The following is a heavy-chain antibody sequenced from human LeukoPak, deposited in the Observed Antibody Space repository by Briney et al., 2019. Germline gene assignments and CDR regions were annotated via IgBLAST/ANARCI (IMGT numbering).Heavy chain of an antibody. J-gene: IGHJ6*03. CDR2: IYYSGST. CDR3: AGTSSDGSGYSYYYYMDV. Sequence: SETLSLTCTVSGGSISSYYWSWIRQPPGKGLEWIGYIYYSGSTNCNPSLKSRVTISVDTSKNQFSLKLSSVTAADTAVYYCAGTSSDGSGYSYYYYMDVWGKGTTVTISS. V-gene: IGHV4-59*01. D-gene: IGHD3-22*01. CDR1: GGSISSYY.